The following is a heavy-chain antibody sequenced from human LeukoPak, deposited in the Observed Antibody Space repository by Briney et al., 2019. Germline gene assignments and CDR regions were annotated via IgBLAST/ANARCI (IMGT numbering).Heavy chain of an antibody. D-gene: IGHD3-10*01. V-gene: IGHV3-30*18. CDR2: ISYDGSNK. CDR3: AKGAHWELSGH. Sequence: GRSLRLSCAASGFTFSSYGMHWVRQAPGKGLEWVAVISYDGSNKYYADSVKGRFTISRDNSKNTLYLQMNSLRAEDTAVYYCAKGAHWELSGHWGQGTLVTVSS. J-gene: IGHJ4*02. CDR1: GFTFSSYG.